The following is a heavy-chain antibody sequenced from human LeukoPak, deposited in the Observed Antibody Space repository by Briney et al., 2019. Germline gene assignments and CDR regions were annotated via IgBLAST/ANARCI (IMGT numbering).Heavy chain of an antibody. CDR1: GFTFSSYD. D-gene: IGHD5/OR15-5a*01. CDR2: IGTVGDT. V-gene: IGHV3-13*01. Sequence: TGGSLRLSCAASGFTFSSYDMHWVRQATGKGLEWVSAIGTVGDTYYPGSVKGRFTISRENAKNSLYLQMNSLRAGDTAVYYCARGLRTGAFDIWGQGTMVTVSS. CDR3: ARGLRTGAFDI. J-gene: IGHJ3*02.